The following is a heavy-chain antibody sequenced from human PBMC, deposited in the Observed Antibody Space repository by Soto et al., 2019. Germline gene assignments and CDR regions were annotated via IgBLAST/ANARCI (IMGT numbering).Heavy chain of an antibody. Sequence: QVPLVESGGGVVQPGRSLRLSCAASGFTFSSYGMHWVRQAPGKGLEWVAVISYDGSNKYYADSVKGRFTISRDNSKNTLYLQMNSLRAEDTAVYYCAKDIDPPAGEIDYWGQGTLVTVSS. CDR3: AKDIDPPAGEIDY. J-gene: IGHJ4*02. CDR2: ISYDGSNK. CDR1: GFTFSSYG. V-gene: IGHV3-30*18. D-gene: IGHD1-26*01.